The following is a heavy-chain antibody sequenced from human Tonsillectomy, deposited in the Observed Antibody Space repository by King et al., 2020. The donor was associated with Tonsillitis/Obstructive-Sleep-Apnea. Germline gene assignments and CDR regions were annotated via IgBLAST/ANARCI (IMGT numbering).Heavy chain of an antibody. CDR1: GGPVSSRDYY. V-gene: IGHV4-39*01. J-gene: IGHJ6*03. D-gene: IGHD2-21*02. CDR2: IDYNGDT. CDR3: ARHAHDSISYSYIDV. Sequence: QLQESGPGLVKPSETLSLTCSVSGGPVSSRDYYWGWIRQPPGKGLEWIASIDYNGDTYYNPSLESRVTISVDTSKNQFSMKMSSVTAADTSVYYCARHAHDSISYSYIDVWGKGSTVTVSS.